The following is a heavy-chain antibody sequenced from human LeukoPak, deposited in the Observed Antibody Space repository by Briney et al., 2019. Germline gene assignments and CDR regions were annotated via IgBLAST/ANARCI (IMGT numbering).Heavy chain of an antibody. D-gene: IGHD1-26*01. Sequence: GASVKVSCKASGGTFSSYAISWVRQAPGQGLEWMGRIIPILGIANYAQKFQGRVTITADKSTSTAYMELSSLRSEDTAVYYCARAYSGSSGIDYWGQGTLVTVSS. CDR2: IIPILGIA. J-gene: IGHJ4*02. CDR3: ARAYSGSSGIDY. V-gene: IGHV1-69*04. CDR1: GGTFSSYA.